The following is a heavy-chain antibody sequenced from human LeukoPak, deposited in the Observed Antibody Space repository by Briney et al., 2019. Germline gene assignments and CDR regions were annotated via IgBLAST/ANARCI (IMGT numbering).Heavy chain of an antibody. CDR1: GGSISSSSYY. CDR3: ARIPDDTATYYYDSSGYCLDY. CDR2: IYYSGST. V-gene: IGHV4-39*07. Sequence: SETLSLTCTVSGGSISSSSYYWGWIRQPPGKGLEWIGSIYYSGSTYYNPSLKSRVTISVDTSKNQFSLKLSSVTAADTAVYYCARIPDDTATYYYDSSGYCLDYWSQGTLVTVSS. J-gene: IGHJ4*02. D-gene: IGHD3-22*01.